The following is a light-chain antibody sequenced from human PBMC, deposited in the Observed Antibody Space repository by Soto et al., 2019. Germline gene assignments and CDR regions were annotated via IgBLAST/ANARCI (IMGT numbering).Light chain of an antibody. J-gene: IGLJ2*01. CDR2: EGS. CDR3: CSYAGSSFVV. V-gene: IGLV2-23*01. Sequence: QSALTQPASVSGSPGQSITISCTGTSSDVGSYNLVSWYQQHPGKAPKLMIYEGSKRPSGVSNRFSGSKSGNTASLTISGLTAEDEDDYYCCSYAGSSFVVFGGGTKVTVL. CDR1: SSDVGSYNL.